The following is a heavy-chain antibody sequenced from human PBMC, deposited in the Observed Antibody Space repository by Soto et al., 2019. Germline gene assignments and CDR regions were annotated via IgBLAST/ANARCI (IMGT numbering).Heavy chain of an antibody. CDR2: IYYSGST. D-gene: IGHD5-18*01. CDR1: GGSISSGGYY. Sequence: KSSETLSLTCTVSGGSISSGGYYWSWIRQHPGKGLEWIGYIYYSGSTYYNPSLKSRVTMSVDTSKNQFSLKLSSVTAADTAVYYCARGGSGYSYGYDGAHYYYYGMDVWGQGTTVTVSS. CDR3: ARGGSGYSYGYDGAHYYYYGMDV. J-gene: IGHJ6*02. V-gene: IGHV4-31*03.